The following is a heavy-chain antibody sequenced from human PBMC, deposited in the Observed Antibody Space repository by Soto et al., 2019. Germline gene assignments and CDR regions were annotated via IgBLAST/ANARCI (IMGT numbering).Heavy chain of an antibody. CDR2: IHYTGNK. CDR3: ARQGADPSTWSGGGFLDF. CDR1: GASGSSRSHY. Sequence: SETLSLTCTVSGASGSSRSHYWAWIRQPPGKGVEWISSIHYTGNKHYGPSLKSRLTISIDTSRNQFSLTLNSVTAADTAVYYCARQGADPSTWSGGGFLDFWGQGILVTVSS. V-gene: IGHV4-39*01. J-gene: IGHJ4*02. D-gene: IGHD6-13*01.